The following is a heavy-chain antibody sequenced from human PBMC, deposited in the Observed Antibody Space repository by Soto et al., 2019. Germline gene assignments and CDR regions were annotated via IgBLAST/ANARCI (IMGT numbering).Heavy chain of an antibody. CDR1: GYTFTAYY. V-gene: IGHV1-2*02. D-gene: IGHD3-22*01. CDR3: ARGDFDSSANYYAGWFDP. Sequence: ASVKVSCKASGYTFTAYYMHWLRQAPGQGLEWMGWINPNSGGTKYAQKFQGRVTMTNDTSISTAYMGLSRLGSDDTAVYYCARGDFDSSANYYAGWFDPWGQGTLVTVS. J-gene: IGHJ5*02. CDR2: INPNSGGT.